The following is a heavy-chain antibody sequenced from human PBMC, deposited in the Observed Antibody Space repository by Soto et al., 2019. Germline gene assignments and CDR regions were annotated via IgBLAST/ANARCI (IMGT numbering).Heavy chain of an antibody. Sequence: GGSLRLSCAASGFTLSSYEMNWVRQAPGKGLEWVSYLSSSGSTIYYADSVKGRFTISRDNAKNSLYLQMNSLRAEDTAVYYCATAVPAARSHGMDVWGQGSTVTVSS. CDR1: GFTLSSYE. CDR2: LSSSGSTI. D-gene: IGHD2-2*01. CDR3: ATAVPAARSHGMDV. J-gene: IGHJ6*02. V-gene: IGHV3-48*03.